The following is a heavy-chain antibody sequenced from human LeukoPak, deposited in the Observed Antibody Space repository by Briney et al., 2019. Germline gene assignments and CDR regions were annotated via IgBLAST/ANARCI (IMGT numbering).Heavy chain of an antibody. V-gene: IGHV3-23*01. J-gene: IGHJ4*02. Sequence: GGSLRLSCAASGFTFSSYVMGWVRQAPGKGLEWVSSISGGGGTTYYADSVKGRFTISRDNAKKSLYLQMNSLRAEDTAVYYCARDNGNKYYFDYWGQGTLVTVSS. D-gene: IGHD2-8*01. CDR1: GFTFSSYV. CDR3: ARDNGNKYYFDY. CDR2: ISGGGGTT.